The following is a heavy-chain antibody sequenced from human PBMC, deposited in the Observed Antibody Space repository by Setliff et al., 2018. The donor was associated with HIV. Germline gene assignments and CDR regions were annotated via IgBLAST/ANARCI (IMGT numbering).Heavy chain of an antibody. Sequence: SETLSLTCTVSSDSMTEYLHSWSWVRQPAGKGLEWLGHVSSSGTAHYSPSLKSRVTISVDTSRNQFSLNLSSVTAADTAVYFCARGRLRTTMIVVTTHGALDIWDQGTVVTVSS. V-gene: IGHV4-61*09. CDR2: VSSSGTA. J-gene: IGHJ3*02. CDR3: ARGRLRTTMIVVTTHGALDI. D-gene: IGHD3-22*01. CDR1: SDSMTEYLHS.